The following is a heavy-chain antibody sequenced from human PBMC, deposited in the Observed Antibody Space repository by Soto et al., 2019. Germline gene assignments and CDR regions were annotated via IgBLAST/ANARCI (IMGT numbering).Heavy chain of an antibody. V-gene: IGHV4-59*08. Sequence: SETLSLTCTVSGGSLSGYYXSWLXQXXGKGLEWIGYIYNIGSTNYNPSLRGRVTMSIDTSQEQFSLKLSSVTATDTAVYYCARHVNLPLAGTGFDSWARGTLVTVXS. CDR3: ARHVNLPLAGTGFDS. J-gene: IGHJ4*02. D-gene: IGHD6-19*01. CDR1: GGSLSGYY. CDR2: IYNIGST.